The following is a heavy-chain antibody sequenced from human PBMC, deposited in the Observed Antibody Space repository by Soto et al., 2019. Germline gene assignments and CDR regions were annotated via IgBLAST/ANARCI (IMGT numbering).Heavy chain of an antibody. CDR1: GFTFTTTA. V-gene: IGHV3-23*01. D-gene: IGHD2-2*01. Sequence: QPGGSLRLSCAASGFTFTTTAMCWVRQAPGKGPEWVSLITGSGGSTYYADFVQGRFIISRDNSKNTVSLQMNSLRDEDTALYYCAKVTAGYHDAFDFWGQGTMVTVSS. J-gene: IGHJ3*01. CDR3: AKVTAGYHDAFDF. CDR2: ITGSGGST.